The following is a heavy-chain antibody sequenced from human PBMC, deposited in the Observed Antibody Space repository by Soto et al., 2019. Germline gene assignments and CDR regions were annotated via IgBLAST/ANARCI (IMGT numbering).Heavy chain of an antibody. J-gene: IGHJ5*02. CDR3: ATELNRDFWSGLPGRCVDP. Sequence: ASVKVSCKASGYTFTSYGISWVRQAPGQGLEWMGWISAYNGNTNYAQKLQGRVTMTTDTSTSTAYMELRSLRSDDTAVYYCATELNRDFWSGLPGRCVDPWGQGTLVTVSS. CDR1: GYTFTSYG. V-gene: IGHV1-18*01. CDR2: ISAYNGNT. D-gene: IGHD3-3*01.